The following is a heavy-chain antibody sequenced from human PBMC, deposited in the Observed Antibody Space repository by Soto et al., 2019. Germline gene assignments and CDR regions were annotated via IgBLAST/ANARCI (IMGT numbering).Heavy chain of an antibody. J-gene: IGHJ4*02. CDR2: VYHTGTT. CDR3: ARRLFGSGWTLDS. V-gene: IGHV4-59*01. D-gene: IGHD6-19*01. Sequence: TLSLTCDVSGASITTYYWSWIRQAPGKGLEWIGNVYHTGTTDYNSSLKSRVTISVDTSKNQFSLNMNSVTAADTAVYYCARRLFGSGWTLDSWGQGALVTVSS. CDR1: GASITTYY.